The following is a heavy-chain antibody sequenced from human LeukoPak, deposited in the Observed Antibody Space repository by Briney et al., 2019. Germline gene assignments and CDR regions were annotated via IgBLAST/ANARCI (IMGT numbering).Heavy chain of an antibody. D-gene: IGHD6-13*01. J-gene: IGHJ4*02. CDR3: ARGQQLVRSADY. V-gene: IGHV1-8*01. Sequence: ASVKVSCKASGYTFTSYDINWVRQATGRGLEWMGWMNPNSGNTGYAQKFQGRVTMTRNTSISTAYMELSSLRSEDTAVYYCARGQQLVRSADYWGQGTLVTVSS. CDR2: MNPNSGNT. CDR1: GYTFTSYD.